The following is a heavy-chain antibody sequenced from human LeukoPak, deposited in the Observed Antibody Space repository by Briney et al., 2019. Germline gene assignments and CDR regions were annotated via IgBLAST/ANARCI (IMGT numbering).Heavy chain of an antibody. CDR2: IYYSGST. CDR1: GGSISSYY. D-gene: IGHD3-16*01. V-gene: IGHV4-59*01. CDR3: ARVRGSIYYYYYYMDV. J-gene: IGHJ6*03. Sequence: SETLSLTCTVSGGSISSYYWSWIRQPPGKGLEWIGYIYYSGSTNYNPSLKSRVTISVDTSKNQLSLKLSSVTAADTAVYYCARVRGSIYYYYYYMDVWGKGTTVTVSS.